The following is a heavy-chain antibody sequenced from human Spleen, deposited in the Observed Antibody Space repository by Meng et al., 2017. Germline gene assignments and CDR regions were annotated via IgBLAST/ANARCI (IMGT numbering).Heavy chain of an antibody. V-gene: IGHV3-53*01. CDR3: ARVRRGYDLGYYYYYGMDV. Sequence: GGSLRLSCAASGFTYSTYTMNWVRQAPGKGLEWVSVIYSGGSTYYADSVKGRFTISRDNSKNTLYLQMNSLRAEDTAVYYCARVRRGYDLGYYYYYGMDVWGQGTTVTVSS. J-gene: IGHJ6*02. CDR2: IYSGGST. D-gene: IGHD5-12*01. CDR1: GFTYSTYT.